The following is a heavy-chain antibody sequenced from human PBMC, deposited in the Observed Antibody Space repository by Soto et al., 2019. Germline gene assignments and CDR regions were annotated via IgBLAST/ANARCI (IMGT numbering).Heavy chain of an antibody. D-gene: IGHD4-17*01. V-gene: IGHV3-30-3*01. CDR3: ARDIYGDYGGYFY. CDR2: ISYDGSNK. Sequence: QVQLVESGGGVVQPGRSLRLSCAASGFTFSSYAMHWVRQAPGKGLEWVAVISYDGSNKYYADSVKGRFTISRDNSKNTLYLQMNSLRAEDTAVYYCARDIYGDYGGYFYWCQGTLVTDSS. CDR1: GFTFSSYA. J-gene: IGHJ4*02.